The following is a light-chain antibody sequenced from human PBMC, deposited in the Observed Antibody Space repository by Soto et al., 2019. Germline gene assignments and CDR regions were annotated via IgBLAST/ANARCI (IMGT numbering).Light chain of an antibody. V-gene: IGLV1-40*01. CDR1: SSNIGAGYN. CDR3: QSYDSSLSGGV. J-gene: IGLJ3*02. Sequence: QSVLTQPPSVSGAPGQRVTISCTGSSSNIGAGYNVHWYQQLPGTAPKLLIFGNSNRPSGVPDRFSGSTSGTSASLAITGLQAEDEADYYCQSYDSSLSGGVFGGGTKVTVL. CDR2: GNS.